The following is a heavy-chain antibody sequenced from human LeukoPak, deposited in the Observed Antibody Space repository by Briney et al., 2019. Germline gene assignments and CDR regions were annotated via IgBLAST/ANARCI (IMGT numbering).Heavy chain of an antibody. CDR3: AKRETYYYGSGSYFLY. J-gene: IGHJ4*02. V-gene: IGHV3-30*18. CDR1: GFTFSSYG. D-gene: IGHD3-10*01. CDR2: ISYDGSNK. Sequence: GGSLRLSCAASGFTFSSYGMHWVRQAPGKGLEWVAVISYDGSNKYYADSVKGRFTISRDNSKNTLYLQMNSLRAEDTAVYYCAKRETYYYGSGSYFLYWGQGTLVTVSS.